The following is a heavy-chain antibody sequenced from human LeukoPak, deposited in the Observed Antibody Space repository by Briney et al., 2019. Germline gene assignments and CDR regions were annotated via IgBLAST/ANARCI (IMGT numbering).Heavy chain of an antibody. V-gene: IGHV4-34*01. Sequence: PSETLSLTCAVYGASFRGYYWSWIRQPPGKGLEWSGEINHIGSTNYNPSLKSRVTISVDTSKNQFSLKLSSVTAADTAVYYCARGVRYCSGGSCYSGYYYYMDVWGKGTTVTVSS. CDR2: INHIGST. CDR1: GASFRGYY. D-gene: IGHD2-15*01. CDR3: ARGVRYCSGGSCYSGYYYYMDV. J-gene: IGHJ6*03.